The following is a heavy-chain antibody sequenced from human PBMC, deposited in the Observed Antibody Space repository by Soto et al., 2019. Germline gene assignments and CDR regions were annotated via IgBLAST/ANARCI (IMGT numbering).Heavy chain of an antibody. CDR1: GFTFSNYN. J-gene: IGHJ4*02. Sequence: GGSLRLSCAASGFTFSNYNMNWVRQAPGKGLEWVAAITYGSSYINYADSVKGRFTISRDNSKNTLYLQMNSLRAEDTAVYYCARAVQTYYDFWSGLDYWGQGTLVTVSS. D-gene: IGHD3-3*01. CDR2: ITYGSSYI. V-gene: IGHV3-21*01. CDR3: ARAVQTYYDFWSGLDY.